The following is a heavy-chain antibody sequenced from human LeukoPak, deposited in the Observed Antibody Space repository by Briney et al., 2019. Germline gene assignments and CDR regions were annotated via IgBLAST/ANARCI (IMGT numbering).Heavy chain of an antibody. CDR1: GFTFSNAW. CDR2: IKRKTDGGTT. V-gene: IGHV3-15*01. J-gene: IGHJ4*02. CDR3: TTTVATSIDY. D-gene: IGHD5-12*01. Sequence: PGGSLRLSCAASGFTFSNAWMSWVRQAPGKGLEWVGRIKRKTDGGTTDYAAPVKGRFTISRDDSKNTLYQQMNSLNIEDTAVYYCTTTVATSIDYWGQGTLVTVSS.